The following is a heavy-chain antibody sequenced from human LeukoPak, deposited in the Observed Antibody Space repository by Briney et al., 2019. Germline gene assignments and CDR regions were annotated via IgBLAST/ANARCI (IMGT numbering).Heavy chain of an antibody. Sequence: GASVKVSCKASGGTFSSYAISWVRQAPGQGLEWMGGIIPIFGTANYAQKFQGRVTITTDESTSTAYMELSSLRSEDTAVYYCARNPRERYVRYFDLWGRGTLVTVSS. V-gene: IGHV1-69*05. CDR1: GGTFSSYA. J-gene: IGHJ2*01. CDR2: IIPIFGTA. CDR3: ARNPRERYVRYFDL. D-gene: IGHD2-15*01.